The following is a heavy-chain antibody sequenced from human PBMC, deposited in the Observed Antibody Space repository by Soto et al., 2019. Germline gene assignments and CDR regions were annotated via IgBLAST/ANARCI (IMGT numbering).Heavy chain of an antibody. CDR3: AQYSGYVE. V-gene: IGHV3-48*02. CDR1: GFTFSSYS. J-gene: IGHJ4*02. D-gene: IGHD5-12*01. CDR2: ISSSSSTI. Sequence: EVQLVESGGGLVQPGGSLRLSCAASGFTFSSYSMNWVRQAPGKGLEWVSYISSSSSTIYYADSVKGRFTSSRDNAKNPLYLQMNSLRDEDTAVYYCAQYSGYVEWGQGTLVTVSS.